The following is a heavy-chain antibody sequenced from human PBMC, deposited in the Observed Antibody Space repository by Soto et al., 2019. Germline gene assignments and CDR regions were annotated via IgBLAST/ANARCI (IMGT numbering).Heavy chain of an antibody. CDR3: AKGYFDSGLFNWFDP. CDR2: ISGSGDST. Sequence: EVQLLESGGGLVQPGGSLRLSCAASGFTFSNFAMSWVRRAQGKGLEWVSVISGSGDSTFYADSVKGRFTISRDNSKNTLYVQMNSLRAEDTAIYYCAKGYFDSGLFNWFDPWGQGTLVTVSS. J-gene: IGHJ5*02. D-gene: IGHD3-22*01. CDR1: GFTFSNFA. V-gene: IGHV3-23*01.